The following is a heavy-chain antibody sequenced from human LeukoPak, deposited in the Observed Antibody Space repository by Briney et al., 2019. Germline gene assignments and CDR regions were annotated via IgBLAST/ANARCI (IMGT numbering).Heavy chain of an antibody. V-gene: IGHV3-23*01. Sequence: GGSLRLSCAASGFTFRDYGMSWVRQAPGKGLEWVSSINNAGVNTHYADSVKGRFTISRDNSKNTLYLQMNSLRAEDTAVYYCAGGYSGYDFDYWGQGTLVTVSS. CDR2: INNAGVNT. J-gene: IGHJ4*02. D-gene: IGHD5-12*01. CDR1: GFTFRDYG. CDR3: AGGYSGYDFDY.